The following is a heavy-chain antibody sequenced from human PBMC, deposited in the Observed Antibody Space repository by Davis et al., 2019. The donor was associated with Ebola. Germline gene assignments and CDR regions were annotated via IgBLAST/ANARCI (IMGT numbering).Heavy chain of an antibody. CDR2: IHYGGST. J-gene: IGHJ4*02. CDR1: GDSISGYY. D-gene: IGHD1-26*01. V-gene: IGHV4-59*08. CDR3: ARWDQGYFDY. Sequence: MPSETLSLTCTVSGDSISGYYWSWIRQPPGKGLEWIGYIHYGGSTKYNPSLKSRVTISSDTSKNQCSLRLNSVTAADTAVYYRARWDQGYFDYWGQGTLVTVSS.